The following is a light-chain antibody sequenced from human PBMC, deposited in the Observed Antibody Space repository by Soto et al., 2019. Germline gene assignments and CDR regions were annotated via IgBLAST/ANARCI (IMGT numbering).Light chain of an antibody. CDR3: QQYGSSVWT. V-gene: IGKV3-20*01. Sequence: EIVLTQSPGTLSLSPGERATLSCRASQSITSNYLAWYQQKPGQAPRLLIYGASSRATGIPDMFSGGGSGTVFSLTISRLEAEDFAVYCCQQYGSSVWTFGQGTRVEIK. J-gene: IGKJ1*01. CDR2: GAS. CDR1: QSITSNY.